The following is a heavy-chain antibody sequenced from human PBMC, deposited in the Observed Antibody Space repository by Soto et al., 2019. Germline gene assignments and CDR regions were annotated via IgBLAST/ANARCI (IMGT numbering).Heavy chain of an antibody. CDR2: IYYSGNT. J-gene: IGHJ6*02. D-gene: IGHD1-7*01. CDR1: GGSISRTNYY. CDR3: ARQVVSGTTGGMDV. Sequence: QLQLQESGPGLVKPSETLSLTCSVSGGSISRTNYYWVWIRQSPGKGLEWIGSIYYSGNTHNNPSLMCRVTLSIDTPKNRFSLKLSSVTAAHTAVYSCARQVVSGTTGGMDVWGLGTTVTGSS. V-gene: IGHV4-39*01.